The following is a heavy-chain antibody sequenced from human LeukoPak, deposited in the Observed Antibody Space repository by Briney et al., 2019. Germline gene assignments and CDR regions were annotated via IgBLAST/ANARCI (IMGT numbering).Heavy chain of an antibody. CDR3: ATGGYCSGGSCYSG. J-gene: IGHJ4*02. V-gene: IGHV3-21*01. D-gene: IGHD2-15*01. CDR2: ISSSSSYI. Sequence: GGSLRLSCAASGFTFSSYSMNWVCQAPGKGLEWVSSISSSSSYIYYADSVKGRFTISRDNAKNSLYLQMNSLRAEDTAVYYCATGGYCSGGSCYSGWGQGTLVTVSS. CDR1: GFTFSSYS.